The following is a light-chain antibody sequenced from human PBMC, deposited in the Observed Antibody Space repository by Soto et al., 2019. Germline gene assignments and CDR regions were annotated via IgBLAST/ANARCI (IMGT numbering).Light chain of an antibody. CDR3: QQYYSNPPK. V-gene: IGKV4-1*01. J-gene: IGKJ1*01. CDR1: QSVLYSSNNKNY. CDR2: WAS. Sequence: DIVMTQSPDSLAVSLGERATINCKSSQSVLYSSNNKNYLAWYQQKPGQPPKLLIYWASTRESGVPDRFSGSGSGTDFTLTISSLQAEDVAVYYCQQYYSNPPKFGQGTKVEI.